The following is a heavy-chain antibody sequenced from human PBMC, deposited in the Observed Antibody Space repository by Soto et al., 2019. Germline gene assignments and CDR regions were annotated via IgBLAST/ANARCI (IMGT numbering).Heavy chain of an antibody. J-gene: IGHJ4*02. CDR3: ARLGAYDILTGYYYI. V-gene: IGHV5-51*01. CDR1: RYRFTSYS. CDR2: IYPGDSDT. D-gene: IGHD3-9*01. Sequence: GVSLKISCKYSRYRFTSYSIGWVRQMTGKGLEWMGIIYPGDSDTRYSPSFQGQVTISADKSISTAYLQWSSLKVSDTAMYYCARLGAYDILTGYYYIWGQGTL.